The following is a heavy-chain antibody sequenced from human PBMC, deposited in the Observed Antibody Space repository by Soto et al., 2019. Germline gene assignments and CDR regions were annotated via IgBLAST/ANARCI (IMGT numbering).Heavy chain of an antibody. CDR3: ARARPGYYYDFDY. Sequence: SETLSLTCAVSGYSISSGYYWGWIRQPPGKGLEWIGSIYYSGSTYYNPSLKSRVTISVDTSKNQFSLKLSSVAAADTAVYYCARARPGYYYDFDYWGQGTLVTVSS. V-gene: IGHV4-38-2*01. CDR2: IYYSGST. CDR1: GYSISSGYY. D-gene: IGHD3-22*01. J-gene: IGHJ4*02.